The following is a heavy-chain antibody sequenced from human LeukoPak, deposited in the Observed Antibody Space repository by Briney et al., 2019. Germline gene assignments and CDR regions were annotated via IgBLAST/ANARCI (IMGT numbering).Heavy chain of an antibody. V-gene: IGHV1-69*01. CDR3: ARRPNYYDSSGYVGAFDI. CDR1: GGTFSSYA. CDR2: IIPIFGTA. J-gene: IGHJ3*02. Sequence: SVKVSCTASGGTFSSYAISWVRQAPGQGLEWMGGIIPIFGTANYAQKFKGRVTITADESTSTAYMELSSLRSEDTAVYYCARRPNYYDSSGYVGAFDIWGQGTMVTVSS. D-gene: IGHD3-22*01.